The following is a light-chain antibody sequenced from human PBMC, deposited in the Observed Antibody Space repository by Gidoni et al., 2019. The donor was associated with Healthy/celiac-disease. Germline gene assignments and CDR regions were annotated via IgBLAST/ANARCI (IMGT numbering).Light chain of an antibody. J-gene: IGKJ2*01. Sequence: DIQMTPSPSSLSASVGDRVTITCRASQSISSYLNWYQQKPGKAPKLLIYAASSLQSGVPSRFSGRGSETDFTLTISSLQPEDFATYYCQQSYSTPYTFGQGTKLEIK. CDR1: QSISSY. V-gene: IGKV1-39*01. CDR3: QQSYSTPYT. CDR2: AAS.